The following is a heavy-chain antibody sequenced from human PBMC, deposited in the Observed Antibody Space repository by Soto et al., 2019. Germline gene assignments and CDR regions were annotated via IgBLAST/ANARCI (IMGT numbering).Heavy chain of an antibody. Sequence: GGSLRLSCAASGFTFSSYWMSWVRQAPGKGLEWGANIKQDGSGKYYVDSVKGRFTISRDNAKNSLYLQMNSLRAEDTAVYYCAREFLPYDSSLGYFDYWGQGTLVTVSS. D-gene: IGHD3-22*01. CDR2: IKQDGSGK. J-gene: IGHJ4*02. V-gene: IGHV3-7*03. CDR1: GFTFSSYW. CDR3: AREFLPYDSSLGYFDY.